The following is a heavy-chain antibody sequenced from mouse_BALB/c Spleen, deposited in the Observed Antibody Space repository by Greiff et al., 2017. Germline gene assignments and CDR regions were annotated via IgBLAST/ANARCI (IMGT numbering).Heavy chain of an antibody. CDR1: GFTFTDYY. D-gene: IGHD2-4*01. J-gene: IGHJ1*01. V-gene: IGHV7-3*02. CDR3: ARDKSSYDYSYWYFDV. CDR2: IRNKANGYTT. Sequence: EVKLVESGGGLVQPGGSLRLSCATSGFTFTDYYMSWVRQPPGKALEWLGFIRNKANGYTTEYSASVKGRFTISRDNSQSILYLQMNTLRAEDSATYYCARDKSSYDYSYWYFDVWGAGTTVTVSS.